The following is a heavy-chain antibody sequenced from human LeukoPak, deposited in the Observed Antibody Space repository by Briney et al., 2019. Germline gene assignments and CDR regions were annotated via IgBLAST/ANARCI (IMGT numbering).Heavy chain of an antibody. CDR2: INHSGST. D-gene: IGHD5-18*01. V-gene: IGHV4-34*01. CDR3: ARRRRGRGYSYGYAPNFDY. J-gene: IGHJ4*02. Sequence: SETLSLTCAVYGGSFSGYYWSWIRQPPGKGLEWIGEINHSGSTNYNPSLKSRVTISVDTSKNQFSLKLSSVTAADTAVYYCARRRRGRGYSYGYAPNFDYWGQGTLVTVSS. CDR1: GGSFSGYY.